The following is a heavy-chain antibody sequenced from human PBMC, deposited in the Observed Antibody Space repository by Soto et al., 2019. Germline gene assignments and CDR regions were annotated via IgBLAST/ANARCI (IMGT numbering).Heavy chain of an antibody. CDR3: ARGVKIVVVTATRWFDP. CDR1: GYACTSYA. CDR2: MNPNSGNT. D-gene: IGHD2-21*02. V-gene: IGHV1-8*01. Sequence: QVQLVQCGAEVKKPGASVKVSCKASGYACTSYAINWVRQASGQGLEWMGWMNPNSGNTGYAQKFQGRVTMTRNTSISTAYMEPSSPRSEDTAVYYCARGVKIVVVTATRWFDPWGQGTLVTVSS. J-gene: IGHJ5*02.